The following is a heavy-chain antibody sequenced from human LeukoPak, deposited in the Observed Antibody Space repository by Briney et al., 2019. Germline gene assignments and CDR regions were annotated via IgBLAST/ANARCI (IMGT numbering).Heavy chain of an antibody. J-gene: IGHJ4*02. V-gene: IGHV3-23*01. D-gene: IGHD2-15*01. CDR3: AKSPLGYCSGGSCYLYFDY. Sequence: PGGSLRLSCAASGFTFSSYAMSWVRQAPGKGLEWVSTIGGGGTSTYYADSVKGRFTVSRDNSKNTLYLQMNSLRAGDTATYYCAKSPLGYCSGGSCYLYFDYWGQGTLVTVSS. CDR1: GFTFSSYA. CDR2: IGGGGTST.